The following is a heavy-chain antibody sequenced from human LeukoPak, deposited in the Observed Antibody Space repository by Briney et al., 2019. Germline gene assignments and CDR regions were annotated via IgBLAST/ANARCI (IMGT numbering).Heavy chain of an antibody. J-gene: IGHJ3*02. CDR2: ISYDSKNI. Sequence: PGGSLRLSCVASGFTFNYFGMHWVRQNPGKGLEWMAVISYDSKNIYYADSVKGRLTISRDNSKNTLYLQVNSLRPEDTAVYYCAKGVTYYYGSGSPDAFDIWGQGTMVTVSS. CDR3: AKGVTYYYGSGSPDAFDI. V-gene: IGHV3-30*18. CDR1: GFTFNYFG. D-gene: IGHD3-10*01.